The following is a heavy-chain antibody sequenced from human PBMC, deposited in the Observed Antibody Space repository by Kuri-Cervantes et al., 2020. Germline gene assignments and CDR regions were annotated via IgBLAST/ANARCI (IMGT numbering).Heavy chain of an antibody. V-gene: IGHV3-30-3*01. D-gene: IGHD1-26*01. J-gene: IGHJ4*02. CDR2: ISYDGSNK. Sequence: GESLKISCAASGFTFSSYAMHWVRQAPGKGLEWVAVISYDGSNKYYADSVKGRFTISRDNAKNSLYLQMNSLRAEDAAVYYCARDSNSGSYYRFDYWGQGTLVTVSS. CDR1: GFTFSSYA. CDR3: ARDSNSGSYYRFDY.